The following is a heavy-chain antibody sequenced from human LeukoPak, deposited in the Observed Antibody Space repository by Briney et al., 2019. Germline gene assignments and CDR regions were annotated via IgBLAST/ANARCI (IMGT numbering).Heavy chain of an antibody. Sequence: PSETLSLTCAVYGGSFSGYYWSWIRQPPGKGLEWIGEINHSGSTNYNPSLKSRVTISVDKSKNQFSLKLSSVTAADTAVYYCASGYSSSWYPVGYYYYYYMDVWGKGTTVTVSS. D-gene: IGHD6-13*01. CDR3: ASGYSSSWYPVGYYYYYYMDV. CDR1: GGSFSGYY. V-gene: IGHV4-34*01. J-gene: IGHJ6*03. CDR2: INHSGST.